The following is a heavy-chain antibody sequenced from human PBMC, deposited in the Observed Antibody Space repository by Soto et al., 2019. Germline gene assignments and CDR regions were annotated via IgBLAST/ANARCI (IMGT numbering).Heavy chain of an antibody. CDR2: IWYDGSNK. V-gene: IGHV3-33*01. J-gene: IGHJ4*02. Sequence: GGSLRLSCAASGFTFSSYGMHWVRQAPGKGLEWVAVIWYDGSNKYYADSVKGRFTISRDNSKNTLYLQMNSLRAEDTAVYYCAREINEDYYDSSGALTKWGQGTLVTVSS. D-gene: IGHD3-22*01. CDR3: AREINEDYYDSSGALTK. CDR1: GFTFSSYG.